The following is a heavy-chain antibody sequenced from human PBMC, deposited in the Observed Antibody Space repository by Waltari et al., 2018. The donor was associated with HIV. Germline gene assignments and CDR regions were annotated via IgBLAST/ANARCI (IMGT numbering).Heavy chain of an antibody. Sequence: QLQLWESGPGLVGASEALSLTCFVSGGSITSTNNYWGWIRQPPGEGLEWIGSIYYTGAAYYGPSLKSRVTISVDTSKNQFSLKLSSVTTTDAAVYFCARAGRSFSSRPKTFDIWGPGTMVTVSS. V-gene: IGHV4-39*01. CDR3: ARAGRSFSSRPKTFDI. CDR1: GGSITSTNNY. CDR2: IYYTGAA. D-gene: IGHD3-10*01. J-gene: IGHJ3*02.